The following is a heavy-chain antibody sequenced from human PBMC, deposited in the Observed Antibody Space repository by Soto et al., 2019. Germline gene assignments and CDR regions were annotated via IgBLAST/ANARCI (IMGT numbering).Heavy chain of an antibody. J-gene: IGHJ5*02. CDR1: GGSISSSSYY. CDR3: ARHKYQLLPTGFDP. CDR2: IYYSGST. Sequence: PSETLSLTCTVSGGSISSSSYYWGWIRQPPGKGLEWIGSIYYSGSTYYNPSLKSRVTISVDTSKNQFSLKLSSVTAADTAVYYCARHKYQLLPTGFDPWGQGTLVTVSS. V-gene: IGHV4-39*01. D-gene: IGHD2-2*01.